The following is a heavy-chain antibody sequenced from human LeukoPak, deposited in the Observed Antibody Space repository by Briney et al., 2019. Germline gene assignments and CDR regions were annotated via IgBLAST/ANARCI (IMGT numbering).Heavy chain of an antibody. V-gene: IGHV4-34*01. CDR3: ARGAVPAAILAYFDY. D-gene: IGHD2-2*01. CDR2: INHSGST. CDR1: GGSFSGYY. J-gene: IGHJ4*02. Sequence: SETLSLTCAVYGGSFSGYYWSWIRQPPGKGLEWIGEINHSGSTNYNPSLKSRVTISVDTSKNQFSLKLSSVTAADTAVYYCARGAVPAAILAYFDYWAGEPWSPSPQ.